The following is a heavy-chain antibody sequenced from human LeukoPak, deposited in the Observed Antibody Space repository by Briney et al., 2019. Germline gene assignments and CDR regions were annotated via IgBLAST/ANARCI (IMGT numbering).Heavy chain of an antibody. D-gene: IGHD3-22*01. J-gene: IGHJ4*02. CDR3: AKGGYKYDSSGHNYFDS. CDR2: ISYDGSNK. Sequence: GGSLRLSCAASGFTFSSYGMHWVRQAPGKGLEWVAVISYDGSNKYYADSVKGRFTISRDNSKNTLFLQMNSLRAEDTAVYYCAKGGYKYDSSGHNYFDSWGQGTLVTVSS. V-gene: IGHV3-30*18. CDR1: GFTFSSYG.